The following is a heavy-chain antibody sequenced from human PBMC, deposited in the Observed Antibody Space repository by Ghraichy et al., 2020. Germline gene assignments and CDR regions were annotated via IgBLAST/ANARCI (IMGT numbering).Heavy chain of an antibody. Sequence: LSLTCAASGFTFSSYSMNWVRQTPGKGLEWVSSISSSSSYIYYADSVKGRFTISRDNAKNSLYLQMNSLRAEDTAVYYCARDPTLWEEYFQHWGQGTLVTVSS. V-gene: IGHV3-21*01. CDR1: GFTFSSYS. D-gene: IGHD1-1*01. J-gene: IGHJ1*01. CDR3: ARDPTLWEEYFQH. CDR2: ISSSSSYI.